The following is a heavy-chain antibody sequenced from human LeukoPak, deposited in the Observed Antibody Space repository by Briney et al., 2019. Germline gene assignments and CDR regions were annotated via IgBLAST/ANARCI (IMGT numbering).Heavy chain of an antibody. CDR2: MNPNSGNT. Sequence: VASVKVSCKASGYTFTSYDINWVRQATGQGLEWMGWMNPNSGNTGYAQKFQGRVTMTRNTSISTAYMELSSLRSEDTAVYYCARGASDDGYMDVWGKGTTVTVSS. D-gene: IGHD1-26*01. CDR1: GYTFTSYD. J-gene: IGHJ6*03. CDR3: ARGASDDGYMDV. V-gene: IGHV1-8*01.